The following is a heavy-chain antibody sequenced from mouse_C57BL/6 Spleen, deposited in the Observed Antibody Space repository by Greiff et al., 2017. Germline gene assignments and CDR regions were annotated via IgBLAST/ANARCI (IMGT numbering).Heavy chain of an antibody. Sequence: QVQLQQSGAELVKPGASVKLSCKASGYTFTEYTIHWVKQRSGQGLEWIGWFYPGSGSIKYNEKFKDKATLTVDKSSSTVYMELSRLTSEDSAVYFCSRHEREVSMMLSQYYFDYWGQGTTLTVSS. V-gene: IGHV1-62-2*01. J-gene: IGHJ2*01. D-gene: IGHD2-3*01. CDR2: FYPGSGSI. CDR1: GYTFTEYT. CDR3: SRHEREVSMMLSQYYFDY.